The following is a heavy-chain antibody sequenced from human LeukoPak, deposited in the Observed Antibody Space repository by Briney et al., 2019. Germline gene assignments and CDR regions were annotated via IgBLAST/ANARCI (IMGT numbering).Heavy chain of an antibody. Sequence: EASVKVSCKASGYTFTSYHIHWVRQAPGQGLEWMGIINPSNGDTSYAQNFRGRVTMTRDTSTSTVYMELSSLRSEDTALYYCAREPVATYYFDYWGQGTLVTVSS. J-gene: IGHJ4*02. CDR1: GYTFTSYH. D-gene: IGHD5-12*01. V-gene: IGHV1-46*01. CDR2: INPSNGDT. CDR3: AREPVATYYFDY.